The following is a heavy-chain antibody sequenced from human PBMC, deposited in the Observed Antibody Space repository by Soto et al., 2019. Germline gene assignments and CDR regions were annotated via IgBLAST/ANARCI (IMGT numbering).Heavy chain of an antibody. J-gene: IGHJ4*02. CDR1: GGYEDRSSYY. Sequence: SGGYEDRSSYYSYYIRQSPGKGLEWIGTTYYNGNAYYNPSLRSRVTMSVDTSKNQFSLKLMSVTAADTTVYYCARHFVAVVIKGWGYWGQGTLVTVSS. CDR3: ARHFVAVVIKGWGY. V-gene: IGHV4-39*01. D-gene: IGHD3-22*01. CDR2: TYYNGNA.